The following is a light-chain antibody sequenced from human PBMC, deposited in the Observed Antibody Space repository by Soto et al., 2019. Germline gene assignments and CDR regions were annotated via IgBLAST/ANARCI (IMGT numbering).Light chain of an antibody. CDR2: GAS. V-gene: IGKV3-20*01. J-gene: IGKJ4*01. CDR3: QQYDCSPLVT. CDR1: QSVGNNY. Sequence: EVVLTQSPGTLSLSPGERATLSCRASQSVGNNYVDWYKQKPGQTPRLLIYGASSRATGITDRFSGSGSGTDFTLTITRLVPEDAAVDYCQQYDCSPLVTFGGGTKVEIK.